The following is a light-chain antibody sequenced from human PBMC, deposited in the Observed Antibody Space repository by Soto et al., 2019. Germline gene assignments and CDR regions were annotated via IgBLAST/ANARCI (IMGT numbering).Light chain of an antibody. CDR2: GAS. CDR3: QHYGSSAIT. Sequence: TVLTQSPGTLSLSPGERATLSCRTSQSISSSYLAWYQQKPGQAPRLLVYGASTRVTGIPDRFSGSGSATDFTLTISRLESEDFAVYYCQHYGSSAITFGQGTRLEI. J-gene: IGKJ5*01. V-gene: IGKV3-20*01. CDR1: QSISSSY.